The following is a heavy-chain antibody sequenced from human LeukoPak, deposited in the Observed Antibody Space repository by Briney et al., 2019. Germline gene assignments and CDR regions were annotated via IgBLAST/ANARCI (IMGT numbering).Heavy chain of an antibody. CDR1: GFTFSNYA. CDR3: AKEEWLLAVYFDY. V-gene: IGHV3-23*01. CDR2: ISGSGGST. Sequence: GGSLRLSCGASGFTFSNYAMSWVRQAPGKGLEWVSTISGSGGSTYYADSVKGQFTISRDNSKNTLYLQMNSLRAEDTAVYYCAKEEWLLAVYFDYWGQGTLVTVSS. D-gene: IGHD3-3*01. J-gene: IGHJ4*02.